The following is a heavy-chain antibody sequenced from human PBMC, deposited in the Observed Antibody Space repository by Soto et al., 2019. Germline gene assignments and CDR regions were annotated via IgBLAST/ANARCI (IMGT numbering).Heavy chain of an antibody. V-gene: IGHV1-8*01. CDR2: MNPNSGNT. J-gene: IGHJ5*02. CDR3: ARGVDCSGGSCCLGFDP. CDR1: GYTFTSYD. D-gene: IGHD2-15*01. Sequence: QVQLVQSGAEVKKPGASVKVSCKASGYTFTSYDINWVRQATGQGLEWMGWMNPNSGNTGYAQKFQGRVTMTRNTSISTAYMELSSLRSEDTAVYYCARGVDCSGGSCCLGFDPWGQGTLVTVSS.